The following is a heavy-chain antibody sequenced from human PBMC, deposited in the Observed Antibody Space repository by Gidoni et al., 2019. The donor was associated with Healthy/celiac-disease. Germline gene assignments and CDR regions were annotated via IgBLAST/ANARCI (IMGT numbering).Heavy chain of an antibody. Sequence: MPLEWIGEINHSGSTNYNPSLKSRVTISVDTSKNQFSLKLSSVTAADTAVYYCARGAPTYCGGDCYSGTTDYWGQGTLVTVSS. CDR2: INHSGST. D-gene: IGHD2-21*02. CDR3: ARGAPTYCGGDCYSGTTDY. J-gene: IGHJ4*02. V-gene: IGHV4-34*01.